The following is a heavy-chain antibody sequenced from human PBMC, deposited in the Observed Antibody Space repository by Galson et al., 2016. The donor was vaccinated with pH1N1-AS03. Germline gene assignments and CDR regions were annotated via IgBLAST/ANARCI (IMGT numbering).Heavy chain of an antibody. CDR2: IRNDETST. CDR1: GFIFSSFG. V-gene: IGHV3-30*02. J-gene: IGHJ4*02. D-gene: IGHD2-21*01. Sequence: SLRLSCAASGFIFSSFGMHWVRQAPGRGLEWMAFIRNDETSTYYADSVRGRFTISRDISRNTLYLQMNGLTSDDTAVYYCVKDGGGGGEFGHWGQGTLVTASS. CDR3: VKDGGGGGEFGH.